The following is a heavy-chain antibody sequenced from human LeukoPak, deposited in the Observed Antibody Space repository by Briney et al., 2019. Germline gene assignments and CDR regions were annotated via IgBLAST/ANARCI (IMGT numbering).Heavy chain of an antibody. Sequence: GGSLRLSCVASRFIFSSYEMNWVRQAPGKGLEWVSYISSSGDVIYYADSVKGRFTISRDNAKNSLYLQMNSLTAEDTAVYYCARETVNCGGDCYDYWGQGTLVTVSS. CDR3: ARETVNCGGDCYDY. V-gene: IGHV3-48*03. CDR2: ISSSGDVI. D-gene: IGHD2-21*01. CDR1: RFIFSSYE. J-gene: IGHJ4*02.